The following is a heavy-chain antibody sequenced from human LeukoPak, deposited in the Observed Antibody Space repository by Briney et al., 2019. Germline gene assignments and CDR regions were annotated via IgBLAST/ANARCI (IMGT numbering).Heavy chain of an antibody. CDR2: VWHDGSKT. Sequence: GRSLKLSCAASGFTFSTCHIHWVRQAPGKGLEWVALVWHDGSKTYYADSVKGRFTVSRDNSKNTLYLQMNSLRAEDTAVYYCAKDSNDYGDYNYFDFWGQGTPVTVSS. J-gene: IGHJ4*02. CDR1: GFTFSTCH. V-gene: IGHV3-33*06. CDR3: AKDSNDYGDYNYFDF. D-gene: IGHD4-17*01.